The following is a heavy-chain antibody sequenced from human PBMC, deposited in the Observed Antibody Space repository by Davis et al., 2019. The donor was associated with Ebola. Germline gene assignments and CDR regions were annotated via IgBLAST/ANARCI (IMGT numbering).Heavy chain of an antibody. CDR3: AREGGAYDFWSWFDP. CDR1: GYSISSGYY. D-gene: IGHD3-3*01. J-gene: IGHJ5*02. Sequence: MPSETLSLTCTVSGYSISSGYYWGWIRQSPGKGLEWIGTIYHSGSTYYNPSLKSRVTISVDTSKNQFSLQLNSVTPEDTAVYYCAREGGAYDFWSWFDPWGQGTLVTVSS. CDR2: IYHSGST. V-gene: IGHV4-38-2*02.